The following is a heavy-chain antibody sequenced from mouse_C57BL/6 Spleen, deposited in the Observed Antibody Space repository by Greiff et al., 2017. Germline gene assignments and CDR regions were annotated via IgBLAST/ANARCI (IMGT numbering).Heavy chain of an antibody. J-gene: IGHJ4*01. CDR3: ARGDYGHDEKDYYAMDY. CDR1: GYTFTSYW. D-gene: IGHD2-2*01. Sequence: QVQLQQPGAELVKPGASVKLSCMASGYTFTSYWMHWVKQRPGRGLEWIGRIDPNSGGTKYNEKFKSKATLTVDKPSSTAYMQLSSLTSEDSAVYYCARGDYGHDEKDYYAMDYWGQGTSVTVSS. V-gene: IGHV1-72*01. CDR2: IDPNSGGT.